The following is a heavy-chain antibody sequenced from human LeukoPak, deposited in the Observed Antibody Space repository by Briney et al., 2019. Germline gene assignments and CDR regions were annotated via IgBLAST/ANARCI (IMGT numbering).Heavy chain of an antibody. Sequence: PSQTLSLTCTVSGGSISSGSYYWSWIRQPAGKGLEWIGRIYTSGSTNYNPSLKSRVTISVDTSKNQFSLKLSSVTAADTAVYYCARHPSYDFWSGYYLDYWGQGTLVTVSS. CDR1: GGSISSGSYY. V-gene: IGHV4-61*02. CDR3: ARHPSYDFWSGYYLDY. J-gene: IGHJ4*02. D-gene: IGHD3-3*01. CDR2: IYTSGST.